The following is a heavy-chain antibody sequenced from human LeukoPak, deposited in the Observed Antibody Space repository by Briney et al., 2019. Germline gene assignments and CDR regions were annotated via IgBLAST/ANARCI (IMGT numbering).Heavy chain of an antibody. CDR3: ARQYSSSPTFDY. J-gene: IGHJ4*02. CDR2: IYYSGST. D-gene: IGHD6-13*01. V-gene: IGHV4-59*08. CDR1: GGSISSYY. Sequence: PSETLSLTCTVSGGSISSYYWSWIRQPPGKGLEWIGYIYYSGSTNYNPSLKSRVTISVDTSKNQFSLKLGSLTAADTAVYYCARQYSSSPTFDYWGQGTLVTVSS.